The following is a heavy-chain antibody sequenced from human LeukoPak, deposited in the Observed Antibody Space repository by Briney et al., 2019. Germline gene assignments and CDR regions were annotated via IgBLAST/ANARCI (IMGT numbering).Heavy chain of an antibody. D-gene: IGHD3-10*01. CDR1: GFTFSDYY. J-gene: IGHJ4*02. Sequence: GGSLRLSCAASGFTFSDYYMSWIRQPPGKGLEWVSYISSSSGTTIYYADSVRGRFTVSRDNAKNSLYLQMDSLSAEDTAVYYCASLRGVNRWGQGTLVTVSS. CDR3: ASLRGVNR. V-gene: IGHV3-11*01. CDR2: ISSSSGTTI.